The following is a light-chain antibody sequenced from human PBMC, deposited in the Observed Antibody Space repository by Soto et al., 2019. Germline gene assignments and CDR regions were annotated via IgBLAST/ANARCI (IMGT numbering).Light chain of an antibody. J-gene: IGKJ1*01. CDR2: AAS. CDR3: QQLRT. CDR1: QGISSY. V-gene: IGKV1-9*01. Sequence: IQLTHSPSSLSASVGDRVTITCRASQGISSYLAWYQQKPGKAPKLLIYAASTLQSGVPSRFSGSGSGTDFTLTISSLQPEDFATYYCQQLRTFGQGTKVDIK.